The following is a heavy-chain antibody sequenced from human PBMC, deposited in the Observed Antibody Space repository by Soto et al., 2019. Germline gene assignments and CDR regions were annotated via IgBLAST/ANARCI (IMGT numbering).Heavy chain of an antibody. J-gene: IGHJ4*02. D-gene: IGHD6-19*01. V-gene: IGHV3-33*01. CDR3: ARALQGGWYSLLFDY. Sequence: QVQLVESGGGVVQPGRSLRLSCAASGFTFSSYGMHWVRQAPGKGLEWVAVIWYDGSNKYYADSVKGRFTISRDNSKNTLYLQMNSLRAEDTAVYYCARALQGGWYSLLFDYWGQGTLVTVSS. CDR1: GFTFSSYG. CDR2: IWYDGSNK.